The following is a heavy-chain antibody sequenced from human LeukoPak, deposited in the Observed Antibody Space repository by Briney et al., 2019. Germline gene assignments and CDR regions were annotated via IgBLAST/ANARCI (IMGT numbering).Heavy chain of an antibody. CDR1: GFTFSSYA. CDR3: ARDGYSSGWLDYYYYYGMDV. V-gene: IGHV3-23*01. Sequence: PGGSLRLSCAASGFTFSSYAMTWVRQAPGKGLEWVSGISGSGGSTYYADSVKGRFTISRDNAKNSLYLQMNSLRAEDTAVYYCARDGYSSGWLDYYYYYGMDVWGQGTTVTVSS. D-gene: IGHD6-19*01. CDR2: ISGSGGST. J-gene: IGHJ6*02.